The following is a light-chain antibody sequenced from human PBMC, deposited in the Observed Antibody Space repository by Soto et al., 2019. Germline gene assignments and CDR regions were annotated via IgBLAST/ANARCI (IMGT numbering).Light chain of an antibody. CDR2: NAS. CDR1: QSISQS. Sequence: DIQLTQSPSTLPASVGDRVTITCRASQSISQSLAWYQQKPGKAPRLLIYNASSLESGVPSRFSGSGSGTEFTLTISSPQPDDFATYHCQQYKSFTWTFGQGTKVEIK. CDR3: QQYKSFTWT. V-gene: IGKV1-5*03. J-gene: IGKJ1*01.